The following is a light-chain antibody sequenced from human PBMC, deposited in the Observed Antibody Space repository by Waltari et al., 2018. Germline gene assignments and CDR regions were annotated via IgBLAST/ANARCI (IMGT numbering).Light chain of an antibody. V-gene: IGKV1D-8*01. J-gene: IGKJ1*01. Sequence: VIWVTQSPSLLSASTGDTVSITCRTSQDIKNYFAWYRQKPGKAPELLIYTATFLQTGVPSMFSGSGSGTDFTLTITSLQSEDVATYFCQQNYAFPRTFGQGTKVEVK. CDR3: QQNYAFPRT. CDR1: QDIKNY. CDR2: TAT.